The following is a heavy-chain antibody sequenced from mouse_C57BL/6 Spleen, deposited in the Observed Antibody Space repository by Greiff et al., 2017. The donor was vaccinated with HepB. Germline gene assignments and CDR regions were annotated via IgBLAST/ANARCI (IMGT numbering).Heavy chain of an antibody. D-gene: IGHD2-4*01. CDR2: INPNYGTT. J-gene: IGHJ3*01. CDR1: GYSFTDYN. CDR3: AGYDYEGFAY. Sequence: VQLLQSGPELVKPGASVKISCTASGYSFTDYNMNWVQQSHGKSLEWIGLINPNYGTTSYNQKFKGRSTLTVDQSSSTAYLQLNSLTSEDSAVYYCAGYDYEGFAYWGQGTLVTVSA. V-gene: IGHV1-39*01.